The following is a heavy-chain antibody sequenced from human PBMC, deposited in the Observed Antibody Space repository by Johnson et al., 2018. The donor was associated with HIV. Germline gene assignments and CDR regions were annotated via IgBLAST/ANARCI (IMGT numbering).Heavy chain of an antibody. V-gene: IGHV3-9*01. CDR3: AVLTTGGLRVGNFDI. J-gene: IGHJ3*02. CDR2: ISWNSGSI. CDR1: GFTFDDYA. Sequence: VQLVESGGGLVQPGGSLRLSCAASGFTFDDYAMHWVRQAPGKGLEWVSGISWNSGSIGYADSVKGRFNISRDNPKNTLYLQMDSLRIEDTAVYYRAVLTTGGLRVGNFDIWGQGTMVTVSS. D-gene: IGHD4/OR15-4a*01.